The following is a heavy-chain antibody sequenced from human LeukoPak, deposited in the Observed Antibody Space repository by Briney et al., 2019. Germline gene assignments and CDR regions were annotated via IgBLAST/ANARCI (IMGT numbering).Heavy chain of an antibody. CDR1: GFTFSSYW. CDR2: INSDGSST. CDR3: AKGGSYPMDY. Sequence: PTGGSLRLSCAASGFTFSSYWMHWVRQAPGKGLVWVLRINSDGSSTSYADSVEGRFTISRDNAKNTLYLQMNSLRAEDTAVYYCAKGGSYPMDYWGQGALVTVSS. V-gene: IGHV3-74*01. D-gene: IGHD1-26*01. J-gene: IGHJ4*02.